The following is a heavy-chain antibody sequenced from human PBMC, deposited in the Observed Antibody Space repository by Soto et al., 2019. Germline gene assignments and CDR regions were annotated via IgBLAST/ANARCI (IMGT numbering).Heavy chain of an antibody. CDR2: IRSEANSYAT. Sequence: EVQLVESGGGLVQPGGSLKLSCAASGFTFSASAMHWVRQASGKGLEWVGRIRSEANSYATECAASVKGRFTISRDDSKNTAYLQMNSLKTEDTAVYYCTRYRSSAGEIFDYWGQGALVTVSS. V-gene: IGHV3-73*01. J-gene: IGHJ4*02. CDR3: TRYRSSAGEIFDY. CDR1: GFTFSASA. D-gene: IGHD6-6*01.